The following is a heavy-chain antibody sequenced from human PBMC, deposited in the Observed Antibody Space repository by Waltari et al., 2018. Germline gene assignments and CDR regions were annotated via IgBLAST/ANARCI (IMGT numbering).Heavy chain of an antibody. V-gene: IGHV4-4*02. Sequence: QVQLQESCPRLVKPAETLSLTCAVSGVSISSDDWWTWVRQPPGKGREWIGEVFPTGSAHYHPSLSGRVIISLDKSKNQFSLKLTSVTAADTAMYYCARSRVPAAQRGSWFDPWGQGTLVTVSS. J-gene: IGHJ5*02. CDR2: VFPTGSA. CDR3: ARSRVPAAQRGSWFDP. CDR1: GVSISSDDW. D-gene: IGHD2-2*01.